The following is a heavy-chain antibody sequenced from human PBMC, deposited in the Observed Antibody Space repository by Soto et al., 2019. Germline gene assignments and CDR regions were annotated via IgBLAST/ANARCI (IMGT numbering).Heavy chain of an antibody. CDR3: TTAGIQLWYYGMDV. D-gene: IGHD5-18*01. Sequence: NPWVTRRRPWSASAFTFSNALMCWVRQAPGKGLEWVGRIKSKTDGGTTDYAAPVKGRFTISRDDSKNTLYLQMNSLKTEDTAVYYCTTAGIQLWYYGMDVWGQGTTVTVSS. CDR2: IKSKTDGGTT. J-gene: IGHJ6*02. V-gene: IGHV3-15*01. CDR1: AFTFSNAL.